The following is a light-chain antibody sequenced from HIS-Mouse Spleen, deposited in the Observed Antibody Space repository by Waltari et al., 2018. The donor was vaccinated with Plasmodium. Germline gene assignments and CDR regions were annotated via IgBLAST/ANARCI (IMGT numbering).Light chain of an antibody. CDR2: DVS. CDR1: SRDVGGYTY. V-gene: IGLV2-11*01. CDR3: CSYAGSYTFV. Sequence: QSALTQPRSVSGSPGQSVTISCTGTSRDVGGYTYVSWYQQHPGKAPKLMIYDVSKRPSGVPDRFSGSKSGNTASLTISGLQAEDEADYYCCSYAGSYTFVFGTGTKVTV. J-gene: IGLJ1*01.